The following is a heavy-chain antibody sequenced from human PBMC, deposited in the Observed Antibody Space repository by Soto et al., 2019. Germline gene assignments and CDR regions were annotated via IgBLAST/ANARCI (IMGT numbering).Heavy chain of an antibody. Sequence: ASVKVSCKASGYTFTSYDINWVRQATGQGLEWMGWMNPNSGNTGYAQKFQGRVTMTRNTSISTAYMELSSLRSEDTAVYYCARARPRIAVTTSDYYMDVWGKGTTVTVSS. D-gene: IGHD4-17*01. CDR1: GYTFTSYD. J-gene: IGHJ6*03. CDR2: MNPNSGNT. V-gene: IGHV1-8*01. CDR3: ARARPRIAVTTSDYYMDV.